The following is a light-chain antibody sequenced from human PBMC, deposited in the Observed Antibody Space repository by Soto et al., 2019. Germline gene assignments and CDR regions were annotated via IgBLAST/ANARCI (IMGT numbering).Light chain of an antibody. CDR1: SSDVGGYNY. V-gene: IGLV2-8*01. J-gene: IGLJ2*01. CDR3: SSYAGSNIVV. CDR2: EVS. Sequence: QSALTQPPSASGSPGQSVTISCTGTSSDVGGYNYVSWYQQHPGKAPKLMIYEVSKRPSGVPDRFSGSKSGNTASLTVSGLQAEDGADYYCSSYAGSNIVVFGGGTKVTVL.